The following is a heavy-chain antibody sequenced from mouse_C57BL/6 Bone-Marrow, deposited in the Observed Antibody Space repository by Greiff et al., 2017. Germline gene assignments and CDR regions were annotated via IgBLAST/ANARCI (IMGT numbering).Heavy chain of an antibody. CDR3: TTEADYYGSSYGWYFDV. CDR2: IDPENGDT. J-gene: IGHJ1*03. D-gene: IGHD1-1*01. CDR1: GFNIKDDY. Sequence: EVQLQQSWAELVRPGASVKLSCTASGFNIKDDYMHWVKQRPEQGLEWIGWIDPENGDTEYASKFQGKATITADTSSNTAYLQLSSLTSEDTAVYYCTTEADYYGSSYGWYFDVWGTGTTVTVSS. V-gene: IGHV14-4*01.